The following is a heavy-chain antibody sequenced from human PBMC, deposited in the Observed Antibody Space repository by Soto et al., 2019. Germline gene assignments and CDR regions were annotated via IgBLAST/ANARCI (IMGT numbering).Heavy chain of an antibody. Sequence: QVHLVESGGGLVKPGGSLRLSCTASGFTFSDYYMTWIRQAHGKGLEWLSYISSGGFTIYYADSVKGRFTVSRDKAKNTMYLQINTLRVEDTAVYCCAGDPGIYYGMDVWGQWTTVAVSS. J-gene: IGHJ6*02. CDR1: GFTFSDYY. D-gene: IGHD3-10*01. V-gene: IGHV3-11*01. CDR3: AGDPGIYYGMDV. CDR2: ISSGGFTI.